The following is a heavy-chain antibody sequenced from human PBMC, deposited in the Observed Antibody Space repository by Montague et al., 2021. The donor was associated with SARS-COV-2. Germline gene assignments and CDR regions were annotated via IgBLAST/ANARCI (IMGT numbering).Heavy chain of an antibody. Sequence: SETLSLTCTVSSGSISNDIYYWGWIRQPPGKGPEWIGGSRYGGTSYYNPSLKSRVTISVDTSKNQFSLKLSSVTAADTAVYYCARHASYDYSKDLYYYYYYGMDVWGQGTTVTVSS. V-gene: IGHV4-39*01. CDR3: ARHASYDYSKDLYYYYYYGMDV. CDR2: SRYGGTS. J-gene: IGHJ6*02. D-gene: IGHD4-11*01. CDR1: SGSISNDIYY.